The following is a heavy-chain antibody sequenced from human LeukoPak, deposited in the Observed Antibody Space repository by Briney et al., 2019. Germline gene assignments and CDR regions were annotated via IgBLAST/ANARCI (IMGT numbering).Heavy chain of an antibody. D-gene: IGHD2-2*01. Sequence: PSETLSLTCTVSGGSISSYYWSWIRQPPGKGLEWIGYIYYSGSTNYNPSLKSRVTISVDTSKNQFSLKLSSVTAADTAVYYCARMGDRDIVVVPAASYFDYWGQGTLVTVSS. J-gene: IGHJ4*02. CDR1: GGSISSYY. CDR3: ARMGDRDIVVVPAASYFDY. CDR2: IYYSGST. V-gene: IGHV4-59*12.